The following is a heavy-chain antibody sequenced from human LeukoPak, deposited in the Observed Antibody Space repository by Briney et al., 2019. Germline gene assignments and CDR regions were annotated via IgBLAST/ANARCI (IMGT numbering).Heavy chain of an antibody. D-gene: IGHD3-16*02. CDR3: AKESTFGGVIGRSFFDY. V-gene: IGHV3-23*01. J-gene: IGHJ4*02. CDR2: ISGSGGST. Sequence: PGGSLRLSCAASGFTFSSYAMSWVRQAPGKGLEWVSAISGSGGSTYYADSVKGRFTISRDNSKNTLYLQMSSLRAEDTAVYYCAKESTFGGVIGRSFFDYWGQGTLVTVSS. CDR1: GFTFSSYA.